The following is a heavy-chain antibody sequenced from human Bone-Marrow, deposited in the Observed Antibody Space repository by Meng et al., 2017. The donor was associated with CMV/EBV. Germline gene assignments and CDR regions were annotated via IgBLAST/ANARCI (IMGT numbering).Heavy chain of an antibody. J-gene: IGHJ5*02. CDR2: IYYSGST. CDR1: GGSISSYF. Sequence: SETLSLTCTVSGGSISSYFWSWIRQPPGKGLEWIGYIYYSGSTNYNPSLKSRVTMSVDTSKNQFSLKLSSVTAADTAVYYCARAPYYYDNSGYYGGYNWFDPWGQGILVTVSS. D-gene: IGHD3-22*01. CDR3: ARAPYYYDNSGYYGGYNWFDP. V-gene: IGHV4-59*08.